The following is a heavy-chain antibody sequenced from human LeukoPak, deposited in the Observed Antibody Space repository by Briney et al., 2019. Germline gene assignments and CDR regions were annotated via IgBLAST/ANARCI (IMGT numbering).Heavy chain of an antibody. Sequence: SETLSLTCTVSGGSISSYYWSWIRQPPGKGLEWIGYIYYSGSTNYNPSLKSRVTISVDTSKNQFSLKLSSVTAADTAVYYCARSTASGFGDQGYAFDIWGQGTMVTVSS. CDR2: IYYSGST. J-gene: IGHJ3*02. V-gene: IGHV4-59*01. CDR1: GGSISSYY. D-gene: IGHD3-16*01. CDR3: ARSTASGFGDQGYAFDI.